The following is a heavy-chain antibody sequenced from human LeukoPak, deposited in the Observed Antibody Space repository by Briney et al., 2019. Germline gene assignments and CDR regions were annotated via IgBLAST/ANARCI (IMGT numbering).Heavy chain of an antibody. D-gene: IGHD6-19*01. CDR2: IKNDGSDK. J-gene: IGHJ4*02. CDR1: GFTFSGYS. Sequence: GGSLRLSCGASGFTFSGYSMTWVRQAPGKGLEWVANIKNDGSDKYYVDSVKGRLTISRDNAKNSLYLQMNSLRVEDTAIYYCARGRGWLDYWGQGTLVTVSS. V-gene: IGHV3-7*01. CDR3: ARGRGWLDY.